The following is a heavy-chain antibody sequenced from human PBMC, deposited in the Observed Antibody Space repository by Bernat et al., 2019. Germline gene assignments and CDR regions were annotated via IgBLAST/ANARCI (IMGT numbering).Heavy chain of an antibody. V-gene: IGHV3-30-3*01. D-gene: IGHD3-10*01. CDR2: ISYDGSNK. CDR3: ASDQRITMVRGHLPPYYYGMDV. J-gene: IGHJ6*02. CDR1: GFTFSSYA. Sequence: QVQLVESGGGVVQPGRSLRLSCAASGFTFSSYAMHWFRQAPGTGLEWVAVISYDGSNKYYADSVKRSFTISRDKSKNTLRLQMNSLRAEETAVYYCASDQRITMVRGHLPPYYYGMDVWGQGTTVTVSS.